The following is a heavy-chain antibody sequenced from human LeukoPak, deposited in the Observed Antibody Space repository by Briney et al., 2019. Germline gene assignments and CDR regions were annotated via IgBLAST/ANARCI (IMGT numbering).Heavy chain of an antibody. D-gene: IGHD3-22*01. J-gene: IGHJ3*02. Sequence: PGGSLRLSCAASGFTFSSYGMHWVRQAPGKGLEWVAFIRYDGSNKYYADSVKGRFTISRDNSKNTLYLQMNSLRAEDTAVYYCAKDDSALLDAFDIWGQGTMVTVSS. CDR3: AKDDSALLDAFDI. CDR1: GFTFSSYG. V-gene: IGHV3-30*02. CDR2: IRYDGSNK.